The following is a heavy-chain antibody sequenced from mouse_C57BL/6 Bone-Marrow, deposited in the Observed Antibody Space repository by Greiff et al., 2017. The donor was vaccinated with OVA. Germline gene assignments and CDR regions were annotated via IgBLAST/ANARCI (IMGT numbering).Heavy chain of an antibody. J-gene: IGHJ2*01. CDR2: ISDGGSYT. V-gene: IGHV5-4*01. CDR1: GFTFSSYA. CDR3: ARDGGLLLYYFDY. Sequence: DVHLVESGGGLVKPGGSLKLSCAASGFTFSSYAMSWVRQTPEKRLEWVATISDGGSYTYYPATVKGRFTISRDNAKNNLYLQMSHLKSEDTAMYYCARDGGLLLYYFDYWGQGTTLTVSS. D-gene: IGHD2-3*01.